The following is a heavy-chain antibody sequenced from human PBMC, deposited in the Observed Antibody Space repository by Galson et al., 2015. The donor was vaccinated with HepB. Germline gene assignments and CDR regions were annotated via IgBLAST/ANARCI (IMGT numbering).Heavy chain of an antibody. D-gene: IGHD6-13*01. V-gene: IGHV3-21*01. CDR1: GFTFSSYS. Sequence: SLRLSCAASGFTFSSYSMNWVRQAPGKGLEWVSSISSSSSYIYYADSVKGRFTISRDNAKNSLYLQMNSLRAEDTAVYYCARGLNRPYSSSWYSYYFDYWGQGTLVTVSS. CDR3: ARGLNRPYSSSWYSYYFDY. CDR2: ISSSSSYI. J-gene: IGHJ4*02.